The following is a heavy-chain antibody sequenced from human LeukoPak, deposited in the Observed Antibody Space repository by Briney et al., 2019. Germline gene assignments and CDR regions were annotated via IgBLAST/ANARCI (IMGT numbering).Heavy chain of an antibody. Sequence: GGSLRLSCAASGFTFTSYAMNWVRQAPGQGLEWMGWINPNSGGTNYAQKFQGRVTMTRDTSISTAYMELSRLRSDDTSVYYCARDAVGRSSGWYSWFDPWGQGTLVTVSS. CDR2: INPNSGGT. J-gene: IGHJ5*02. CDR1: GFTFTSYA. D-gene: IGHD6-19*01. CDR3: ARDAVGRSSGWYSWFDP. V-gene: IGHV1-2*02.